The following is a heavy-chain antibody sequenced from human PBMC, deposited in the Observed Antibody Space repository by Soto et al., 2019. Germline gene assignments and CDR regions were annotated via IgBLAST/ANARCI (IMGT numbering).Heavy chain of an antibody. CDR2: ISAYNGNT. CDR1: GYTFTSYG. V-gene: IGHV1-18*01. Sequence: ASVKVSCKAAGYTFTSYGISWVRQAPGQGLERMGWISAYNGNTNYAQKLQGRVTMTTDTSTSTAYMELRSLRSDDTAVYYCARSRDFIAALGDNWFDPWGQGTLVTVSS. D-gene: IGHD6-25*01. J-gene: IGHJ5*02. CDR3: ARSRDFIAALGDNWFDP.